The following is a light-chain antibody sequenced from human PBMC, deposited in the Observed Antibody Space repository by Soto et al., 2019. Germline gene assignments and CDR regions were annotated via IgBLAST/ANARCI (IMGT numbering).Light chain of an antibody. V-gene: IGLV2-14*01. CDR2: EVS. J-gene: IGLJ1*01. CDR3: SSYTSSRTIV. Sequence: QSALTRPASVSGSPGQSITISCTGTSSDVGAYNYVSWYQQHPGKAPKLMIYEVSNRPSGVSHRFSGSKSDNTASLTISGLQTDDEADYYCSSYTSSRTIVFGTGTKVTVL. CDR1: SSDVGAYNY.